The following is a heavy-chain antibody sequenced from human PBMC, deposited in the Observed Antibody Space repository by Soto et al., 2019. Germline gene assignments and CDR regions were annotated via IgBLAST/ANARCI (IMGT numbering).Heavy chain of an antibody. CDR1: GFTFNSYG. Sequence: QVQLVESGGGVVQPGRSLRLSCAASGFTFNSYGMDWVRQAPGKGLELVAVICYDGSNGYYADSVKGRFTISRDNSKSTLYRQMNSLRAEDTAVYYCAREHTIRSVFDYWGQGTLVTVSS. V-gene: IGHV3-33*01. D-gene: IGHD3-3*01. CDR2: ICYDGSNG. CDR3: AREHTIRSVFDY. J-gene: IGHJ4*02.